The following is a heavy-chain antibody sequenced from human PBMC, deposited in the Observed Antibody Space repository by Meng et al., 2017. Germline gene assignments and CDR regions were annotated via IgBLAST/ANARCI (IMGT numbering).Heavy chain of an antibody. D-gene: IGHD3-10*01. CDR3: AHSRWQRITMVRGVRDYYYYGMDV. J-gene: IGHJ6*02. CDR2: IYWNDDK. CDR1: GFSLSTSGVG. Sequence: SGPTLVKPTQTLTLTCTFSGFSLSTSGVGVGWIRQPPGKALEWLALIYWNDDKRYSPSLKSGLTITKDTSKNQVVLTMTNMDPVDTATYYCAHSRWQRITMVRGVRDYYYYGMDVWGQGTTVTVSS. V-gene: IGHV2-5*01.